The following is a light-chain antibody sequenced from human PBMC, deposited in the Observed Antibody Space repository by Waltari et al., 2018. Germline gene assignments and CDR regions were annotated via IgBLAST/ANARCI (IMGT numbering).Light chain of an antibody. CDR1: QSVRSSY. V-gene: IGKV3-20*01. CDR3: QQYGTLIT. CDR2: GAS. Sequence: EIVLTQSPGTLSLSPGERATLSCRASQSVRSSYFAWYLQKPGQDPRLLIYGASSRGTGIPDRFSGSGSGTDFTLTISRLEPDDFAVYYCQQYGTLITFGQGTRLEIK. J-gene: IGKJ5*01.